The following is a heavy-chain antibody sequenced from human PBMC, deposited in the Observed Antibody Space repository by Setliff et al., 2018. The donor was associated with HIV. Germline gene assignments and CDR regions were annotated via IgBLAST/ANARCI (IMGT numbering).Heavy chain of an antibody. V-gene: IGHV3-30-3*01. CDR3: ARETMYDSRGYLSHYFDY. Sequence: GGSLRLSCAASGFTFSNYAMHWVRQAPGKGLEWVAVISYDGSNKYYANPVKGRFTISRDNSKNTLYLQMNSLRVEDTAVYYCARETMYDSRGYLSHYFDYWGQGTPVTVSS. D-gene: IGHD3-22*01. CDR1: GFTFSNYA. J-gene: IGHJ4*02. CDR2: ISYDGSNK.